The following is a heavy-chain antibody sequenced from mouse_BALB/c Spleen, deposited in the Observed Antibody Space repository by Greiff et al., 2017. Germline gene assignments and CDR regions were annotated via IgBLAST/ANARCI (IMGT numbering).Heavy chain of an antibody. Sequence: QVQLQQSGAELVKPGASVKLSCKASGYTFTSYYMYWVKQRPGQGLEWIGEINPSNGGTNFNEKFKSKATLTVDKSSSTAYMQLSSLTSEDSAVYYCTRRGVYYPFAYWGQGTLVTVSA. J-gene: IGHJ3*01. D-gene: IGHD1-1*02. CDR2: INPSNGGT. CDR3: TRRGVYYPFAY. CDR1: GYTFTSYY. V-gene: IGHV1S81*02.